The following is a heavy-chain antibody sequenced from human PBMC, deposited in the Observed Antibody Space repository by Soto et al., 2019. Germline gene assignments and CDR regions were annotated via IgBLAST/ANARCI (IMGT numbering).Heavy chain of an antibody. CDR2: IIPLFGTA. CDR3: ARDPLGYSNSYNWFDP. V-gene: IGHV1-69*06. D-gene: IGHD6-6*01. Sequence: QVQLVQSGAEVKKPGSSVKVSCKASGGTFSSYTISWVRQAPGQGLEWMGGIIPLFGTANYAQKFQGRVTITADKATSTASMERSSLRSEDTAVYYCARDPLGYSNSYNWFDPWGQGTLVTVSS. J-gene: IGHJ5*02. CDR1: GGTFSSYT.